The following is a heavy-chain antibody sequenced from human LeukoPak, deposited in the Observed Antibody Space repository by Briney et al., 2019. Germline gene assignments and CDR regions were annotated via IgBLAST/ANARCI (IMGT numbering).Heavy chain of an antibody. CDR1: GGSSSSSNW. Sequence: PSETLSLTCAVSGGSSSSSNWWSWVRQPPGKGLEWIGSIHYGGTTHYNPSLQSRVTISADTSKNQFALDLRSVTAADTAVYYCTRDIGDFVSDFWGQGTLVTVSS. CDR2: IHYGGTT. CDR3: TRDIGDFVSDF. V-gene: IGHV4-4*02. D-gene: IGHD2-21*02. J-gene: IGHJ4*02.